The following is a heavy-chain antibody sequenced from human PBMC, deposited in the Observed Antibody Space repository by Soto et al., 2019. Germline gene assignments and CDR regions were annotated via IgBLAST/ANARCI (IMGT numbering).Heavy chain of an antibody. CDR2: IIPIFGTA. CDR3: ARDLKEWLGYYYYYGMDV. Sequence: QVQLVQSGAEVKKPGSSVKVSCKASGGTFSSYAISWVRQAPGQGLEWMEGIIPIFGTANYAQKFQGRVTITADESTSTAYMELSSLRSEDTAVYYCARDLKEWLGYYYYYGMDVWGQGTTVTVSS. V-gene: IGHV1-69*01. D-gene: IGHD3-3*01. CDR1: GGTFSSYA. J-gene: IGHJ6*02.